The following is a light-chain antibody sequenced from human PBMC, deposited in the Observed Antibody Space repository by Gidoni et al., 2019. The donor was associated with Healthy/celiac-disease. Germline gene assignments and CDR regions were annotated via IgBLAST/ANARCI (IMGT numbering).Light chain of an antibody. CDR2: DVS. CDR3: SSYTSSSTVV. CDR1: SSDVGGYNY. V-gene: IGLV2-14*01. Sequence: QSALTQPASVSGSPGQSIPISCTGTSSDVGGYNYVSWYQQHPGKAPKLMIYDVSNRPSGVSNRFSGSKSGNTASLTISGLQAEDEADYYCSSYTSSSTVVFGGGTKL. J-gene: IGLJ2*01.